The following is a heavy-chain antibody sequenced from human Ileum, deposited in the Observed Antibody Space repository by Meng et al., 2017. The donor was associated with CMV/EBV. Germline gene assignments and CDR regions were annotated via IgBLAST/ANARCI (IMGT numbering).Heavy chain of an antibody. CDR3: ARRSRDVGFDY. Sequence: QRQESGPGLGKPSETLSLTGTVFGDSFSSSYWSWLRQPPGKGPEWMGRIDPSDSYVNYNPSFKGHVTISLDKSINTAYLQWSSLQASDTAIYYCARRSRDVGFDYWGQGTLVTVSS. J-gene: IGHJ4*02. D-gene: IGHD5-24*01. V-gene: IGHV5-10-1*01. CDR2: IDPSDSYV. CDR1: GDSFSSSY.